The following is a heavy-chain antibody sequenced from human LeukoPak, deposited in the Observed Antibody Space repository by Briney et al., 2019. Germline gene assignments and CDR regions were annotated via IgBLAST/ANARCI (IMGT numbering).Heavy chain of an antibody. J-gene: IGHJ5*02. D-gene: IGHD2-8*01. CDR3: AKDIDLGYCTNGVCFALGFDP. V-gene: IGHV3-9*01. Sequence: GRSLRLSCAASGFTFDDYAMHWVRRAPGKGLEWVSGISWNSGSIGYADSVKGRFTISRDNAKNSLYLQMNSLRAEDTALYYCAKDIDLGYCTNGVCFALGFDPWGQGTLVTVSS. CDR2: ISWNSGSI. CDR1: GFTFDDYA.